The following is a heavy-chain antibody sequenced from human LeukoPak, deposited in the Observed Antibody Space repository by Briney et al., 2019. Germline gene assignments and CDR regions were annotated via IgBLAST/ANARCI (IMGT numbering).Heavy chain of an antibody. CDR2: IIPILGIA. CDR3: ATMPRYCSGGSCSHFDY. J-gene: IGHJ4*02. D-gene: IGHD2-15*01. V-gene: IGHV1-69*04. Sequence: ASVKVSCKASGGTFSSHAISWMRQAPGQGLEWMGRIIPILGIANYAQKFQGRVTITADKSTSTAYMELSSLRSEDTAVYYCATMPRYCSGGSCSHFDYWGQGTLVTVSS. CDR1: GGTFSSHA.